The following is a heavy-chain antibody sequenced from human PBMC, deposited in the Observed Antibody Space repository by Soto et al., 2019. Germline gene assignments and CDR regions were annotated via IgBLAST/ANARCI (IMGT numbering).Heavy chain of an antibody. CDR1: GGSISSGGYY. J-gene: IGHJ4*02. CDR2: IYYSGST. Sequence: SETLSLTCTVSGGSISSGGYYWSWIRQHPGKGLEWIGYIYYSGSTYYNLSLKSRVTISVDTFKNHFSLKLSSVTAADTAVYYCARKRSVVVPAATRMYYFDYWGQGTLVTVSS. V-gene: IGHV4-31*03. D-gene: IGHD2-2*01. CDR3: ARKRSVVVPAATRMYYFDY.